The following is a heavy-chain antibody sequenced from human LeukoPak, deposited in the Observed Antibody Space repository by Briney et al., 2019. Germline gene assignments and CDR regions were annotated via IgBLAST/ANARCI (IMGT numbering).Heavy chain of an antibody. V-gene: IGHV5-51*01. J-gene: IGHJ5*02. CDR2: IHPGEYER. CDR3: ARRTDSGWKWFDP. Sequence: VESLKISCKASGYRFTSYWIGWVRQMPGKGLEWMGVIHPGEYERRYSPSFEGQVTISADRSISTAYMQWSSLKASDTAMYYCARRTDSGWKWFDPWGQGTLVTVSS. CDR1: GYRFTSYW. D-gene: IGHD6-25*01.